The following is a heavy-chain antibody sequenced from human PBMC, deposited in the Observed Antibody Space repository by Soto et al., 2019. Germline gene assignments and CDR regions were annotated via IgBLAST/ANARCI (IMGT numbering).Heavy chain of an antibody. CDR2: IWYDGSNK. D-gene: IGHD3-3*01. Sequence: SLRLSCAASGFTFSSYGMHWVRQAPGKGLEWVAVIWYDGSNKYYADSVKGRFTISRDNSKNTLYLQMNSLRAEDTAVYYCARDFFTGNTMGFYYYYGMDVWGQGTTVTVSS. CDR1: GFTFSSYG. J-gene: IGHJ6*02. CDR3: ARDFFTGNTMGFYYYYGMDV. V-gene: IGHV3-33*01.